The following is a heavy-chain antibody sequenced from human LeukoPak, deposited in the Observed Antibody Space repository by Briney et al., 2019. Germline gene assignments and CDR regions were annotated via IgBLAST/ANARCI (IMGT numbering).Heavy chain of an antibody. Sequence: GGSLRLSCEASGFSFSSYSMTWVRQAPGVGLEWVASISSSSTYIYYADSVKGRFTISRDDARTSLSLQMNSLRAEDTAVYYCTRDAVPSGLDVSGQGTTVTVSS. CDR1: GFSFSSYS. CDR3: TRDAVPSGLDV. V-gene: IGHV3-21*01. CDR2: ISSSSTYI. J-gene: IGHJ6*02.